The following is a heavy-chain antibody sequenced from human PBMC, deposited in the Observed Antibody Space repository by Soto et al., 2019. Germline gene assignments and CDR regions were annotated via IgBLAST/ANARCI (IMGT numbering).Heavy chain of an antibody. CDR1: GFTFSSYW. CDR2: INSDGSST. D-gene: IGHD3-10*01. V-gene: IGHV3-74*01. J-gene: IGHJ4*02. Sequence: GGSLRLSCAASGFTFSSYWMHWVRQAPGKGLVWVSRINSDGSSTSYTDSVKGRFTISGDNGKNTLYLQMNSLRAEDTVVYYCARVIVRSMTLLYYYGSGSYFFDYWGQGTLVTVSS. CDR3: ARVIVRSMTLLYYYGSGSYFFDY.